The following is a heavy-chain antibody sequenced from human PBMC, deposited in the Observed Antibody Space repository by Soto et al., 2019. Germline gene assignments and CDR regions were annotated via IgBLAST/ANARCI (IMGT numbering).Heavy chain of an antibody. CDR2: ISTSSTSI. CDR1: GFTFNSYS. V-gene: IGHV3-21*01. CDR3: ARHHFGSSSDY. J-gene: IGHJ4*01. D-gene: IGHD3-10*01. Sequence: GGSLRLSCAASGFTFNSYSMNWVRQAPGKGLEWISSISTSSTSIVYADTVRGRFSISRDNTNNSLNLQMNSLRAEDTAVYYCARHHFGSSSDYWGHGTLVTVSS.